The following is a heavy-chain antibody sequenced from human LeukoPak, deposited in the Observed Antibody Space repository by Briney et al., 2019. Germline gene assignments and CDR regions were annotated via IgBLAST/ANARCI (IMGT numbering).Heavy chain of an antibody. CDR3: ARARSANYCSSTSCYLPKTYYFDY. Sequence: SETLSLTCTVSGGSISSYYWSWIRQPPGKGLEWIGYIYYSGSTNYNPSLKSRVTISVDTSKNQFSLRLSSVTAADTAVYYCARARSANYCSSTSCYLPKTYYFDYWGQRTLVTVSS. D-gene: IGHD2-2*01. J-gene: IGHJ4*02. CDR1: GGSISSYY. CDR2: IYYSGST. V-gene: IGHV4-59*01.